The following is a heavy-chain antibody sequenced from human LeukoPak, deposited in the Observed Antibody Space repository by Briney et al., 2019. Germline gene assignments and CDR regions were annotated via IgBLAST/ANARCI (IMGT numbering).Heavy chain of an antibody. CDR3: ARGTTTDFDY. CDR2: INHSGST. V-gene: IGHV4-34*01. CDR1: GGSFSGYY. D-gene: IGHD1-26*01. J-gene: IGHJ4*02. Sequence: PSETLSLTCAVYGGSFSGYYWSWIRQPPGKGLEWIGEINHSGSTNYNPSLKSRVTISVDTSENQFSLKLSSVTAADTAVYYCARGTTTDFDYWGQGTLVTVSS.